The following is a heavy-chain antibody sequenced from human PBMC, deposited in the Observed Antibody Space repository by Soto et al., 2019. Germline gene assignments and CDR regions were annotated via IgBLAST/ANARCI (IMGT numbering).Heavy chain of an antibody. D-gene: IGHD1-26*01. CDR1: GFTVNSNY. J-gene: IGHJ6*02. Sequence: EVQVLATGGGLIQPGVSLRLSCAASGFTVNSNYMSWVRQAPGAGLQWVSITNTGGTTYYADSVKGRFTVSRDNSKNTLYLQMNSLRAEDTAVYYCAKGDGFILAVWGQGTTVSVSS. V-gene: IGHV3-53*02. CDR3: AKGDGFILAV. CDR2: TNTGGTT.